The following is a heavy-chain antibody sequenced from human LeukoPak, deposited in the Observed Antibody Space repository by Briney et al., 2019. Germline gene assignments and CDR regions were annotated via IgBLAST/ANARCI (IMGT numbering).Heavy chain of an antibody. V-gene: IGHV4-59*01. Sequence: SETLSLTCTVSGGSISSDYWSWIRQPPGKGLEWIGYIYYSGSTNYNPSLKSRVTISVDTSKNKFSLKLSSVTAADTAVYYCARVRDDFWSGPSAYFDYWGQGTLVTVSS. CDR3: ARVRDDFWSGPSAYFDY. D-gene: IGHD3-3*01. J-gene: IGHJ4*02. CDR2: IYYSGST. CDR1: GGSISSDY.